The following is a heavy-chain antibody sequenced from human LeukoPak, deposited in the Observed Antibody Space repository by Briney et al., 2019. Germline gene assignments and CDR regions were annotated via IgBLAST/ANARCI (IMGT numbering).Heavy chain of an antibody. CDR3: ARGIDY. CDR2: IYNSGST. J-gene: IGHJ4*02. D-gene: IGHD3-10*01. CDR1: GGPISIISYY. Sequence: SETLSLTCTVSGGPISIISYYWRSIRQPPGKVLEWIGSIYNSGSTYYNPALRGRVTISVDTSKNQFSLKLSSVTAADTGVYYCARGIDYWGQGTLVTVSS. V-gene: IGHV4-39*01.